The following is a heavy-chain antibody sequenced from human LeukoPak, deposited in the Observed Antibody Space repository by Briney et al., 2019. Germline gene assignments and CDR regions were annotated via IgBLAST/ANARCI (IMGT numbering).Heavy chain of an antibody. D-gene: IGHD3-22*01. Sequence: SVKVPCKASGGTFSSYAISWVRQAPGQGLEWMGRIIPILGIANYAQKFQGRVTITADKSTSTAYMELSSLRSEDTAVYYCAKTVWDSSDYIRYYYYGMDVWGQGTTVTVSS. J-gene: IGHJ6*02. CDR1: GGTFSSYA. CDR2: IIPILGIA. V-gene: IGHV1-69*04. CDR3: AKTVWDSSDYIRYYYYGMDV.